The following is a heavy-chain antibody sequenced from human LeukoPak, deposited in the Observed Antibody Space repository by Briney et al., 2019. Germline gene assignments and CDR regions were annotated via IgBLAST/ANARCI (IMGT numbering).Heavy chain of an antibody. D-gene: IGHD6-13*01. J-gene: IGHJ4*02. CDR2: INHSGST. CDR3: ARFPAGSYYFDY. Sequence: SETLSLTCAVYGGSFSGYYWSWIRQPPGKGLEWIGEINHSGSTNYNPSLKSRLTISVDTSKNQFSLKLSSVTAADTAVYYCARFPAGSYYFDYWGQGTLVTVSS. CDR1: GGSFSGYY. V-gene: IGHV4-34*01.